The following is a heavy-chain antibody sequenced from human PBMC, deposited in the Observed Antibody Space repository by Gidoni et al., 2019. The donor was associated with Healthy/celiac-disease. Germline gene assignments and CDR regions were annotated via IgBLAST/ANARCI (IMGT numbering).Heavy chain of an antibody. CDR2: ISYDGSNK. J-gene: IGHJ4*02. CDR3: AKVSLGELYDY. V-gene: IGHV3-30*18. Sequence: QVQLVESGGGVVQPGGSLRLSCAASGFTFSSYGMPWVRQAPGKGLEWVAVISYDGSNKYYADSVKGRFTISRDNSKNTLYLQMNSLRAEDTAVYYCAKVSLGELYDYWGQGTLVTVSS. D-gene: IGHD3-10*01. CDR1: GFTFSSYG.